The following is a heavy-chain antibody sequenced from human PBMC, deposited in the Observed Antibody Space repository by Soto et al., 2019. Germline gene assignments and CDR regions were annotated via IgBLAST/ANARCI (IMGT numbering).Heavy chain of an antibody. V-gene: IGHV5-51*01. D-gene: IGHD6-19*01. CDR3: ASTSIAVAGPFDI. J-gene: IGHJ3*02. CDR1: GYSFTSYW. Sequence: PGESLKISCTGSGYSFTSYWIGWVRQMPGKGLEWMGVIYPGDSDTRYSPSFQGQVTISADKSISTAYLQWSSLKASDTAMYYCASTSIAVAGPFDIWGQGTMVTVSS. CDR2: IYPGDSDT.